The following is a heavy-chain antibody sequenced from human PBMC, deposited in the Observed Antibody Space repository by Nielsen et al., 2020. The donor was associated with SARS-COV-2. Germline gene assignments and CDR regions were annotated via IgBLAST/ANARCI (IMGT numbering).Heavy chain of an antibody. Sequence: SVKVSCQASGYTFLSYSMHWVRQAPGQRLEWMGWINAGNANTKYSQKFQGRVTITRDTSASTAYMELSSLRSEDTAVYYCAREPYSSSWYGDYWGQGTLVTVSS. CDR1: GYTFLSYS. D-gene: IGHD6-13*01. CDR3: AREPYSSSWYGDY. V-gene: IGHV1-3*01. CDR2: INAGNANT. J-gene: IGHJ4*02.